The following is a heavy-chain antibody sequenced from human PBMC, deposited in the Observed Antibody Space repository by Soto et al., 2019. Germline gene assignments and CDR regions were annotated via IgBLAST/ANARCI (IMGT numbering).Heavy chain of an antibody. Sequence: SETLSLTCAVYGGSFSGYYWSWIRQPPGKGLEWIGEINHSGSTNYNPSLKSRVTISVDTSKNQFSLKLSSVTAADTAVYYCARGKGYYYDSSGYYRARWFDPWGQGTLVTVS. CDR1: GGSFSGYY. CDR2: INHSGST. CDR3: ARGKGYYYDSSGYYRARWFDP. V-gene: IGHV4-34*01. D-gene: IGHD3-22*01. J-gene: IGHJ5*02.